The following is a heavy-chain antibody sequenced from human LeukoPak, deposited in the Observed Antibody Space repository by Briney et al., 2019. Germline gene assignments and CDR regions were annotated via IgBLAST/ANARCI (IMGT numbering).Heavy chain of an antibody. CDR3: ARCLYYYGSGSYDYYFDY. J-gene: IGHJ4*02. V-gene: IGHV3-53*01. D-gene: IGHD3-10*01. CDR2: IYSGGST. Sequence: GGSLRLSCAASGFTVSSNYMSWVRQAPGKGLEWVSVIYSGGSTYYADSVKGRFTISRDNSKNTLYLQMNSLRAEDTAVYYCARCLYYYGSGSYDYYFDYWGQGTLVTVSS. CDR1: GFTVSSNY.